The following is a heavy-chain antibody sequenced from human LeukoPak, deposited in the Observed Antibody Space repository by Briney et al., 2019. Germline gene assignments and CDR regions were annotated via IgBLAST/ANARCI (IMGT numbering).Heavy chain of an antibody. J-gene: IGHJ4*02. CDR1: GFTFSSYD. Sequence: PGGSLRLSCAASGFTFSSYDMTWVRQAPGRGLEWVSSIRPSGDNTYYGDSVKGRFTISRDNSKNTLYLQMSSLRAEDTAVYYCAKDPVWQWLAEEFDYWGQGTLVTVSS. D-gene: IGHD6-19*01. V-gene: IGHV3-23*01. CDR2: IRPSGDNT. CDR3: AKDPVWQWLAEEFDY.